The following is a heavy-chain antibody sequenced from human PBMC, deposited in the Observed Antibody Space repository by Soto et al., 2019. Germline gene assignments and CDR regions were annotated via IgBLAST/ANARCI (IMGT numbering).Heavy chain of an antibody. CDR1: GYTGNRYN. V-gene: IGHV1-3*01. J-gene: IGHJ4*02. CDR3: ATPQDYDGCLDS. D-gene: IGHD3-22*01. Sequence: QVQFVQSGAEVKKPGASVKVSCKTPGYTGNRYNIHLVRQAPGQRLEWKGGINVGHVNTRYSQKFQGRLTLTRDTPGNTAYLELTCLISEDTAVYYCATPQDYDGCLDSWCQGTLVTVST. CDR2: INVGHVNT.